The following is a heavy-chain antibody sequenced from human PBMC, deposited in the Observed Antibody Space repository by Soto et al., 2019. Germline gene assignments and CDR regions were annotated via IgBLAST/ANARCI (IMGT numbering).Heavy chain of an antibody. V-gene: IGHV3-23*01. CDR1: GFTFSTYA. CDR3: AKEPDAQGSGWYPDY. J-gene: IGHJ4*02. D-gene: IGHD6-19*01. Sequence: EVQLLESGGGLVQPGGSLRLSCAASGFTFSTYAMSWVRQAPGNGLEWVSAISGSGGATYYADSVKGRFTISRDNSKNTLYLQMNSLRAEDTAVYYCAKEPDAQGSGWYPDYWGQGTLVTVSS. CDR2: ISGSGGAT.